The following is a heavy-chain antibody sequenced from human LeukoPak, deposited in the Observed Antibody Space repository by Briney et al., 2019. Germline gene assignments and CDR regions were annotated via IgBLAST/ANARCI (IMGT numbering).Heavy chain of an antibody. D-gene: IGHD3-16*01. Sequence: GGSLRLSCEASGFTFGNYAMNWVRQAPGKGPEWVSVIYSGGSTYYADSVKGRFTISRDNSKNTLYLQMNSLRAEDTAMYYCAKDPRGITVNGLAAFDIWGQGTLVTVSS. CDR2: IYSGGST. J-gene: IGHJ3*02. CDR3: AKDPRGITVNGLAAFDI. V-gene: IGHV3-53*01. CDR1: GFTFGNYA.